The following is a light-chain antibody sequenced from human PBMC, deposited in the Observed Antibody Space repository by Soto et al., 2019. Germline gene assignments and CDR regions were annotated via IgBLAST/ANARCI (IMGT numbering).Light chain of an antibody. V-gene: IGLV3-21*04. J-gene: IGLJ1*01. CDR3: QVWDIMTDNYV. CDR1: NIGDKR. CDR2: YDS. Sequence: SYELTQRPSVSVAPEKTATITCGGTNIGDKRVHWYRQKLGQAPVLLISYDSDRPSGIPERFSGSNSGNTATLTISRVEARDEADYYCQVWDIMTDNYVFGGGTKLTVL.